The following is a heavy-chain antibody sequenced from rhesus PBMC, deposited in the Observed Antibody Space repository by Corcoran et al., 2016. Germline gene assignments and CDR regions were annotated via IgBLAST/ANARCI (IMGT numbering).Heavy chain of an antibody. Sequence: QVQLQESGPGLVKPSETLSLPCAVSGGSFRGYSWGWLRPPPGKGLEWIGYISGSSGSTDYNPALKSRVTISTDTSKNQFSLKLSSVTAADTAVYYCARDYSGRVIDYWGQGVLVTVSS. J-gene: IGHJ4*01. D-gene: IGHD6-25*01. V-gene: IGHV4-165*01. CDR2: ISGSSGST. CDR3: ARDYSGRVIDY. CDR1: GGSFRGYS.